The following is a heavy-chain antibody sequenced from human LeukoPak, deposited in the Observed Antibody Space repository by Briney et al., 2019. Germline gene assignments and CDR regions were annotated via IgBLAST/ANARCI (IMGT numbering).Heavy chain of an antibody. CDR3: ARSYYYDSSGYYVY. V-gene: IGHV3-53*01. CDR1: GFTVSSNY. J-gene: IGHJ4*02. CDR2: IYSGGCT. D-gene: IGHD3-22*01. Sequence: GGSLRLSCAASGFTVSSNYMSWVRQAPGKGLEWVSVIYSGGCTYYADSVKGRFTISRDNSKNTLYLQMNSLRAEDTAVYYCARSYYYDSSGYYVYWGQGTLVTVSS.